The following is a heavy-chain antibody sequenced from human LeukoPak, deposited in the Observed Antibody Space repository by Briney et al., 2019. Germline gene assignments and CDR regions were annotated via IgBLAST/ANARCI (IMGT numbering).Heavy chain of an antibody. CDR3: ARDPGFYNFDY. CDR2: INSNSGDT. J-gene: IGHJ4*02. V-gene: IGHV1-2*02. Sequence: ASVKVSCKASGYTFTGYYMHWVRQAPGQGLEWMGWINSNSGDTNYAQKFQGRVTMTRDTSISTAYMELSRLRSDDTAVYYCARDPGFYNFDYWGQGTLVTVSS. D-gene: IGHD2/OR15-2a*01. CDR1: GYTFTGYY.